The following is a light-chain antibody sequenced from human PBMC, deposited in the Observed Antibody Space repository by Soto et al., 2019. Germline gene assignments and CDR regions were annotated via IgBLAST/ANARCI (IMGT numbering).Light chain of an antibody. CDR3: QQHSNWALT. CDR1: QSVSSY. Sequence: EIVLTQSPATLSLSPGERATLSCRASQSVSSYLAWYQQKPGQAPRLLIYDASNRATGIPARFSGSGSGTDSTLTISSLEPEDFAVYYCQQHSNWALTCGGGTKVEIK. J-gene: IGKJ4*01. V-gene: IGKV3-11*01. CDR2: DAS.